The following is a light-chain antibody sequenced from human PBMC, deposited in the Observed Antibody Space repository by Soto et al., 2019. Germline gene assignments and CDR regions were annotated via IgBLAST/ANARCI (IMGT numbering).Light chain of an antibody. CDR3: QQTYSTPFT. CDR1: QSISRY. CDR2: AAS. V-gene: IGKV1-39*01. Sequence: DIQMTQSPSSLSASVGDRVTITCRASQSISRYLHWYQQKPGKAPKLLIYAASRLQSGVPSTFSGSGSGTDFTLTISSLQPEDFATYYCQQTYSTPFTFGQGTRLDIK. J-gene: IGKJ5*01.